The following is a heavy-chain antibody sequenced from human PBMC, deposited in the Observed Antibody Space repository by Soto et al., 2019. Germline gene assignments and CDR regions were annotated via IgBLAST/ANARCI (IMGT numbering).Heavy chain of an antibody. CDR2: ISYDGSNK. CDR1: GFTFSSYA. Sequence: GGSLRLSCAASGFTFSSYAMHWVRQAPGKGLEWVAVISYDGSNKYYADSVKGRFTISRDNSKNTLYLQMNSLRAEDTAVYYCARVSPVWGQQPGGGYGMDVWGQGTTVTVSS. V-gene: IGHV3-30-3*01. J-gene: IGHJ6*02. D-gene: IGHD6-13*01. CDR3: ARVSPVWGQQPGGGYGMDV.